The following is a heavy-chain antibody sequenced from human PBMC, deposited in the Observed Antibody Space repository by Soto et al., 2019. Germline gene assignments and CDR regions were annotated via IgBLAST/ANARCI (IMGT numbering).Heavy chain of an antibody. D-gene: IGHD5-18*01. V-gene: IGHV3-13*01. CDR3: ARGGDTSIYFMDV. CDR1: GFTFSRFD. Sequence: GGSLRLSCAASGFTFSRFDMHWVRQATGKGLEWVSSIGTTGDTYYPGSVKGRFTISRENAKNSLYLQMNSLRDGHTAVYYCARGGDTSIYFMDVWGKGTTVTVSS. J-gene: IGHJ6*03. CDR2: IGTTGDT.